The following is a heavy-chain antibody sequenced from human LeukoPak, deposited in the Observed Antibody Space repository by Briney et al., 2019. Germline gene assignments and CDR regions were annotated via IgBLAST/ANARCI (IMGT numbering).Heavy chain of an antibody. Sequence: GGSLRLSCAASGFTFDDYGMSWVRQAPGKGLEWVSGINWNGGSTGYADSVKGRFTISRDNAKNSLYLQMNSLRAEDTALYHSARGRGSGSYYMGFDYWGQGTLVTVSS. D-gene: IGHD3-10*01. V-gene: IGHV3-20*01. CDR2: INWNGGST. J-gene: IGHJ4*02. CDR3: ARGRGSGSYYMGFDY. CDR1: GFTFDDYG.